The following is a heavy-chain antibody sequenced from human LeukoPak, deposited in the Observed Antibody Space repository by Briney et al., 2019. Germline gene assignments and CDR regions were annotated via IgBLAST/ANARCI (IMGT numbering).Heavy chain of an antibody. V-gene: IGHV4-4*07. Sequence: SETLSLTCTVSGGSISSYCWSWIRQPAGKGLEWIGRIYTSGSTNYNPSLKSRVTMSVDTSKNQFSLKLSSVTAADTAVYYCAREIVVVPAAIPEDWFDPWGQGTLVTVSS. CDR3: AREIVVVPAAIPEDWFDP. J-gene: IGHJ5*02. CDR2: IYTSGST. CDR1: GGSISSYC. D-gene: IGHD2-2*02.